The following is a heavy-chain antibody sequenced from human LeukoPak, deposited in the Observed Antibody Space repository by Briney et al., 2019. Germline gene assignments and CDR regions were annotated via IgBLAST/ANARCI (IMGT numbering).Heavy chain of an antibody. J-gene: IGHJ4*02. Sequence: GSLRLSCAASGFTFRSYVMTWVRQAPGKGLEWVSTIRGSGGTTYYADSVKGRFTISRDNSKSTLYLQMNSLRAEDTAVYYCARDRLSSYDPFDYWGQGTLVTVSS. V-gene: IGHV3-23*01. CDR2: IRGSGGTT. CDR1: GFTFRSYV. D-gene: IGHD5-12*01. CDR3: ARDRLSSYDPFDY.